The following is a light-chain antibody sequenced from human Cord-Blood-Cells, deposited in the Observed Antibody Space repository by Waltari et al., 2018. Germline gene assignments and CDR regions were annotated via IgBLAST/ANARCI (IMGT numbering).Light chain of an antibody. CDR3: CSYAGSYTLV. CDR1: SSDVGGYHY. V-gene: IGLV2-11*01. Sequence: QSALTQPRPVSGSPGQSVTISCTGPSSDVGGYHYVSWYQQHPGKAPKLMIYDVSKRPSGVPDRFSGSKSGNTASLTISGLQAEDEADYYCCSYAGSYTLVFGGGTKLTVL. J-gene: IGLJ2*01. CDR2: DVS.